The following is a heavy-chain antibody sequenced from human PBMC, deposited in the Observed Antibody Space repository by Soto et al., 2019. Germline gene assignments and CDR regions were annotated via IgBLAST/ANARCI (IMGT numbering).Heavy chain of an antibody. CDR3: ARGLAVAGDEFDY. CDR1: GGTFSSYT. Sequence: GASVKVSCKASGGTFSSYTISWVRQAPGQGLEWMGRIIPILGIANYAQKFQGRVTITADKSTSTAYMELSSLRSEDTAVYYCARGLAVAGDEFDYWGQGTLVTVSS. CDR2: IIPILGIA. D-gene: IGHD6-19*01. J-gene: IGHJ4*02. V-gene: IGHV1-69*02.